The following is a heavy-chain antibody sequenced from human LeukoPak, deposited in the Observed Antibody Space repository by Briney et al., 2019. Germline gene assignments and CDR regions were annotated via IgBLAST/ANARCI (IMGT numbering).Heavy chain of an antibody. V-gene: IGHV4-34*01. CDR3: ARGGRPNYVWGSYRYSYYFDY. Sequence: PSETLSLTCAVYGGSFSGYYWSWIRQPPGKGLEWIGEINHSGSTNYNPSLKSRATISVDTSKNQFSLKLSSVTAADTAVYYCARGGRPNYVWGSYRYSYYFDYWGQGTLVTVSS. CDR2: INHSGST. J-gene: IGHJ4*02. CDR1: GGSFSGYY. D-gene: IGHD3-16*02.